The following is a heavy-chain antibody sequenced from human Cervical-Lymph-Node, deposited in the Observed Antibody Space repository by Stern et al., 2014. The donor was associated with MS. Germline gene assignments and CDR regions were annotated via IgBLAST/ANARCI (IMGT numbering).Heavy chain of an antibody. CDR3: ARDRVDGYWYFDL. V-gene: IGHV1-18*01. D-gene: IGHD5-12*01. Sequence: DQLVESGAEVKKPGASVKVSCKASGYTFTDYGIIWVRQAPGQGLEWMGWISGYNANTNYAQKFQGRVTMTTDTSTSTASMELRSLSSDDTAVYYCARDRVDGYWYFDLWGRGTLVTVSS. J-gene: IGHJ2*01. CDR1: GYTFTDYG. CDR2: ISGYNANT.